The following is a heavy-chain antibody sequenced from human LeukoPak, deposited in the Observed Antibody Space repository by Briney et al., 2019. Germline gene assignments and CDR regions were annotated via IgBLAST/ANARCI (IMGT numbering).Heavy chain of an antibody. V-gene: IGHV3-9*01. J-gene: IGHJ4*02. CDR2: ISWNSGSI. D-gene: IGHD4-17*01. CDR3: AKGRVWYGDQGATDY. Sequence: GGSLRLSCAASGFTFDDYAMHWVRQAPGKGLEWVSGISWNSGSIAYADSVKGRFTISRDNAKNSLYLQMNSLRAEDTALYYCAKGRVWYGDQGATDYWGQGTLVTVSS. CDR1: GFTFDDYA.